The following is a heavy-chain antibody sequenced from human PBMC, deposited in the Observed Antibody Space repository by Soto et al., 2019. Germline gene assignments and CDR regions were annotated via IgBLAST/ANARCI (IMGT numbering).Heavy chain of an antibody. Sequence: QVQLVQSGAEVKKPGASVKVSCKASGYTFTSYGISWVRQAPGQGLEWMGWISAYNGNTNYAQKLQGRVTMTTDTSTSTAYMELRSLRSDGTAVYYCARDSALLRPLDDPLYYYYGMDVWGQGTTVTVSS. J-gene: IGHJ6*02. V-gene: IGHV1-18*04. CDR1: GYTFTSYG. CDR2: ISAYNGNT. CDR3: ARDSALLRPLDDPLYYYYGMDV. D-gene: IGHD2-15*01.